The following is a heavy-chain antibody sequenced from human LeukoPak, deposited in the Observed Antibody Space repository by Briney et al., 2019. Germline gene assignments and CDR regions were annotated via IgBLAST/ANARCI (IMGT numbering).Heavy chain of an antibody. Sequence: GGSLRLSCAASGFTFSTSWMSWVRQAPGKGLEWVSAISGSGGSTYYADSVKGRFTISRDNSKNTLYLQMNSLRAEDTAVYYCARSSTTFDYWGQGTLVTVSS. CDR1: GFTFSTSW. V-gene: IGHV3-23*01. CDR2: ISGSGGST. CDR3: ARSSTTFDY. J-gene: IGHJ4*02. D-gene: IGHD6-13*01.